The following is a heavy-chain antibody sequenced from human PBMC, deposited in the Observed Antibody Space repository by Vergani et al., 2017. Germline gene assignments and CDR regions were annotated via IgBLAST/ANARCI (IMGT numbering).Heavy chain of an antibody. CDR2: IRSKAYGGTI. V-gene: IGHV3-49*03. J-gene: IGHJ4*02. Sequence: EVQLVESGGGLVQPGRSLRLSCTASGFTFGDYAMSWFRQAPGKGLEWVGFIRSKAYGGTIEYAASVKGRFTISRDDSKSIAYLQMNSLKTEDTAVYYCSREVIARGWLPKEFDSWGQGTLVTVSS. CDR3: SREVIARGWLPKEFDS. CDR1: GFTFGDYA. D-gene: IGHD6-19*01.